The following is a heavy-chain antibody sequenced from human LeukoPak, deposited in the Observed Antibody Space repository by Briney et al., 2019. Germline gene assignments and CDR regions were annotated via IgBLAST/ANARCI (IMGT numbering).Heavy chain of an antibody. CDR1: GFTFSDYY. V-gene: IGHV3-11*01. J-gene: IGHJ4*02. D-gene: IGHD5-24*01. CDR2: ISSSGSTI. Sequence: GGSLRLSCAASGFTFSDYYMSWIRQAPGKGLEWVSYISSSGSTIYYADSVKGRFTISRDNAKNSLYLQMNSLRAEDTAVYYCARDRGVLEMDTIYPDYWGQGTLVTVSS. CDR3: ARDRGVLEMDTIYPDY.